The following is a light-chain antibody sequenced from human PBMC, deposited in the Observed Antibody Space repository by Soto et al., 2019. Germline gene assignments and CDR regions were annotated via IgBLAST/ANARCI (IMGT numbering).Light chain of an antibody. CDR3: QQYSTWLS. CDR2: GAS. CDR1: QSVGTT. Sequence: EIVMTQSPATLSVSPGERVTLSCSASQSVGTTLAWYQQKPGQPPRLLIRGASTRATGIPDRFGGSGSGTEFTLTISSLRSEDFAVYFCQQYSTWLSFGGGTKVEIK. V-gene: IGKV3-15*01. J-gene: IGKJ4*01.